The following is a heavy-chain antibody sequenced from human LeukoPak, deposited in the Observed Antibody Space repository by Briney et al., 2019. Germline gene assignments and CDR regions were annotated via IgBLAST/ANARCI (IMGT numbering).Heavy chain of an antibody. CDR2: ISSGSSSI. J-gene: IGHJ4*02. CDR1: GFTFSTYN. CDR3: AMSPK. V-gene: IGHV3-48*01. Sequence: GGSLRLSCVVSGFTFSTYNMNWVRQAPGKGLEWVSYISSGSSSIYYADSVKGRFTISRDNAKNSVYLQMNSLRVEDTAVYYCAMSPKWGQGILVTVSS.